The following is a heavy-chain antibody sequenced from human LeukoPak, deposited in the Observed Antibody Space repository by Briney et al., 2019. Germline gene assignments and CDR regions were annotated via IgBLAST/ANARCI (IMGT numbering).Heavy chain of an antibody. CDR3: ARDTRYCSGGSCYSGLPFDY. J-gene: IGHJ4*02. V-gene: IGHV3-21*01. D-gene: IGHD2-15*01. Sequence: PGGSLRLSCAASGFTFSSYSMNGVRQAPGKELEWVSSISSSSSYIYYADSVKGRFTISRDNAKNSLYLQMNSLRAEDTAVYYCARDTRYCSGGSCYSGLPFDYWGQGTLVTVSS. CDR2: ISSSSSYI. CDR1: GFTFSSYS.